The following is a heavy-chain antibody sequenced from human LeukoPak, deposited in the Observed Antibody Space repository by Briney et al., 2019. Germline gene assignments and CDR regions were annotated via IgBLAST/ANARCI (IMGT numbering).Heavy chain of an antibody. D-gene: IGHD6-19*01. J-gene: IGHJ4*02. CDR2: IRYDGSNK. CDR1: GFTFNSYG. CDR3: AKARGWLVDY. Sequence: PGGSLRLSCAASGFTFNSYGMHWVRQAPGKGLEWVAFIRYDGSNKYYADSVKGRFTISRDNSKNTLYLQMNSLRAEDTAVYYCAKARGWLVDYWGQGTLVTVSS. V-gene: IGHV3-30*02.